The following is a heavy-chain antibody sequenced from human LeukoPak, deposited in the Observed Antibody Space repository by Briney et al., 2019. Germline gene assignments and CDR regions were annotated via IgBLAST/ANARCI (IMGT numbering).Heavy chain of an antibody. CDR1: GGSISSSSYY. CDR2: IFHSGST. J-gene: IGHJ4*02. CDR3: AKDRSDEFYGDEFDH. V-gene: IGHV4-39*02. D-gene: IGHD4-17*01. Sequence: SETLSLTCTVSGGSISSSSYYWGWIRQPPGKGLEWIGSIFHSGSTYYNPSLKSRVTISVDTSKNQFSLKLTSVTAADTAVYYCAKDRSDEFYGDEFDHWGQGTLVTVSS.